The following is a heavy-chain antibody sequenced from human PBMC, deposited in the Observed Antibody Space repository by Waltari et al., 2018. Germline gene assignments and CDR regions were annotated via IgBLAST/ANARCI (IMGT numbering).Heavy chain of an antibody. CDR2: ISGSGGST. Sequence: EVQLLESGGGLVQPGGSLRLSCAASGFTFSSYAMSWVRQAPGQGLEWVSAISGSGGSTYYADSVKGRFTISRDNSKNTLYLQMNSLRAEDTAVYYCAKSARDSSSWYGGDLYYFDYWGQGTLVTVSS. D-gene: IGHD6-13*01. J-gene: IGHJ4*02. CDR3: AKSARDSSSWYGGDLYYFDY. CDR1: GFTFSSYA. V-gene: IGHV3-23*01.